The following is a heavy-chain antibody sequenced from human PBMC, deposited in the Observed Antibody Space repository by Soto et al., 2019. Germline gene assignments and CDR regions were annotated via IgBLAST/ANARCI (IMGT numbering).Heavy chain of an antibody. CDR3: ASSSVQPNAFDI. V-gene: IGHV3-66*01. Sequence: GGSLRLSCAASGFTVSSNYMSWVRQAPGKGLEWVSVIYSGGSTYYADSVKGRFTISRDNSKNTLYLQMNSLRAEDTAVYYCASSSVQPNAFDIWGQGTMVTVSS. D-gene: IGHD6-6*01. J-gene: IGHJ3*02. CDR2: IYSGGST. CDR1: GFTVSSNY.